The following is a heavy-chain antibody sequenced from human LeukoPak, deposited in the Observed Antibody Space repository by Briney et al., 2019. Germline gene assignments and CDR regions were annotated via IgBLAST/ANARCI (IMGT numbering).Heavy chain of an antibody. CDR2: GDYSGGT. Sequence: SETLSLTCTVSGGSISTYYWSWIRQPPGKGLEWIATGDYSGGTYYNPSLESRVAISADMSKNQISLQLTSVTGADTAVYYCAGERGEEYSSGWYKTNFFYNWGQGVRVTVSS. CDR1: GGSISTYY. CDR3: AGERGEEYSSGWYKTNFFYN. V-gene: IGHV4-59*12. J-gene: IGHJ4*02. D-gene: IGHD6-19*01.